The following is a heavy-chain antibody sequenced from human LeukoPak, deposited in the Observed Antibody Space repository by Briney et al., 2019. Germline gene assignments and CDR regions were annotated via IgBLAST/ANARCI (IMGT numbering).Heavy chain of an antibody. V-gene: IGHV3-30*04. CDR3: ARVGEQWFTYYYMDV. CDR1: GFTFSSYA. Sequence: PGRSLRLSCAASGFTFSSYAMHWVRQAPGKGLEWVAVISYDGSNKYYADSVKGRFTISRDNSKNTLYLQMNSLRAEDTAVYYCARVGEQWFTYYYMDVWGKGTTVTVSS. CDR2: ISYDGSNK. D-gene: IGHD6-19*01. J-gene: IGHJ6*03.